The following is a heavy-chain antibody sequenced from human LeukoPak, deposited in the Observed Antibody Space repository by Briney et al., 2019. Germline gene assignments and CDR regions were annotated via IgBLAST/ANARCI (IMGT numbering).Heavy chain of an antibody. Sequence: GESLKISCKGSGYSFTSYWIGWVRQMPGKGLEWMGIIYPGDSDTRYSPSFQGQVTISADKSISTAYLQWSSLKASDTAIYYWPRREYDILTGYPFDYWGQGTLVTVSS. D-gene: IGHD3-9*01. V-gene: IGHV5-51*01. CDR1: GYSFTSYW. J-gene: IGHJ4*02. CDR3: PRREYDILTGYPFDY. CDR2: IYPGDSDT.